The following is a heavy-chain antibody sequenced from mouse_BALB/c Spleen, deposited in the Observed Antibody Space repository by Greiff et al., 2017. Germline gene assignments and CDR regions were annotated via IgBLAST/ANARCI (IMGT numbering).Heavy chain of an antibody. CDR2: IYPGDGDT. CDR1: GYAFSSYW. CDR3: ARMDGNYWFAY. Sequence: QVQLQQSGAELVRPGSSVKISCKASGYAFSSYWMNWVKQRPGQGLEWIGQIYPGDGDTNYNGKFKGKATLTADKSSSTAYMQLSSLTSEDSAVYFCARMDGNYWFAYWGQGTLVTVSA. J-gene: IGHJ3*01. D-gene: IGHD2-1*01. V-gene: IGHV1-80*01.